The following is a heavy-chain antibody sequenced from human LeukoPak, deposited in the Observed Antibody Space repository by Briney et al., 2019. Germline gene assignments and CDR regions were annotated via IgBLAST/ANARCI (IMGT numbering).Heavy chain of an antibody. CDR2: INHSGST. V-gene: IGHV4-34*01. D-gene: IGHD3-22*01. CDR3: ARRLTIRYYELRFDY. Sequence: SETLSLTCAVYGGSFSGYYWSWIRQPPGKGLEWIGEINHSGSTNYNPSLKSRVTISVDTSKNQFSLKLSSVTAADTAVYYCARRLTIRYYELRFDYWGQGTLVTASS. CDR1: GGSFSGYY. J-gene: IGHJ4*02.